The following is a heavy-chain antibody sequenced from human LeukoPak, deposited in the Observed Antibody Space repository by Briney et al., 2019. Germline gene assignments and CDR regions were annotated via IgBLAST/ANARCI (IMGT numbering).Heavy chain of an antibody. CDR1: GFTFKSYA. D-gene: IGHD5-18*01. CDR3: AKGAGTAMVLYYYYMDV. V-gene: IGHV3-30*02. Sequence: GGSLRLSCAASGFTFKSYAMHWVRQAPGKGLEWVAVIWYGGSNKYYADSVKGRFTISRDNSKNTLYLQMNSLRAEDTAVYYCAKGAGTAMVLYYYYMDVWGKGTTVTVSS. CDR2: IWYGGSNK. J-gene: IGHJ6*03.